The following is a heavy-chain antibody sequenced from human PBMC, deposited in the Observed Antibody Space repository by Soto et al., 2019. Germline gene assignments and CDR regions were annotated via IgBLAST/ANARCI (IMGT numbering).Heavy chain of an antibody. CDR3: ARLSPADLFYFDY. V-gene: IGHV5-10-1*01. Sequence: GESLKISCQGSGYSFTSYWISWVRQMPGKGLEWMGRIDPSDSYTNYSPSFQGHVTISADKSISTAYLQWSSLKASYTAMFYSARLSPADLFYFDYWGQGTLVTVPS. D-gene: IGHD2-2*01. CDR2: IDPSDSYT. CDR1: GYSFTSYW. J-gene: IGHJ4*02.